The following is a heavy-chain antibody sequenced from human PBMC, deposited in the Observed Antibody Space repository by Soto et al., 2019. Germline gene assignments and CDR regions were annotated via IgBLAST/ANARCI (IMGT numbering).Heavy chain of an antibody. V-gene: IGHV4-30-4*01. CDR3: ARGPSGDKVHY. D-gene: IGHD7-27*01. Sequence: SETLSLTCTVSGGSITSDYSCWSWIRQPPGEGLEWIGHTFDSGTTYTNPSLRSQVAISLDTSKNHFSLTLSSVTAADTAVYYCARGPSGDKVHYWGQGALVTVSX. CDR1: GGSITSDYSC. J-gene: IGHJ4*02. CDR2: TFDSGTT.